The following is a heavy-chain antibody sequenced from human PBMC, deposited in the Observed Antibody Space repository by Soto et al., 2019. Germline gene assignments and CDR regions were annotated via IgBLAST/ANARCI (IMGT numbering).Heavy chain of an antibody. D-gene: IGHD3-22*01. J-gene: IGHJ3*01. CDR2: IIPIFGTT. CDR3: ARVIYYDSSGLSAFDL. CDR1: GGTFSSYA. V-gene: IGHV1-69*06. Sequence: ASVKVSCKASGGTFSSYAISWVRQAPGQGLEWMGGIIPIFGTTNYAQKYQGRVTITADKSTNTAYMEVSSLRSEDTAVYYCARVIYYDSSGLSAFDLWGQGTMVTVS.